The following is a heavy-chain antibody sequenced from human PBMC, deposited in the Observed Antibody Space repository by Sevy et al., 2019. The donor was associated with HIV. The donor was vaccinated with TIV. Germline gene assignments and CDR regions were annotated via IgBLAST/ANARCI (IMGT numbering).Heavy chain of an antibody. Sequence: ASVKVSCKASGYTFTSYGISWVRQAPGQGLEWMGWISAYNGNTNYAQKLQGRVTMTTDTSTSTAYMELRSLRSDDTAVYYCAGDGDIVVVPAATNTYYYGMDVWGQGTTVTVSS. V-gene: IGHV1-18*01. CDR1: GYTFTSYG. D-gene: IGHD2-2*01. CDR2: ISAYNGNT. CDR3: AGDGDIVVVPAATNTYYYGMDV. J-gene: IGHJ6*02.